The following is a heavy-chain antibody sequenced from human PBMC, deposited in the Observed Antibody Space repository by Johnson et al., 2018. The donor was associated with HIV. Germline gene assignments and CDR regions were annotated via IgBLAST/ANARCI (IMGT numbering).Heavy chain of an antibody. D-gene: IGHD3-22*01. J-gene: IGHJ3*02. CDR3: ARDYPYDRSPRGAFDI. Sequence: VQLVESGGNVVRPGGSLRLSCAASGFTFDDYGMSWVRQAPGKGLEWVGRIKSKTDGGTTDYAAPVQGRFTISRDDSKNTLYLQMNSLKTEDTAVYFCARDYPYDRSPRGAFDIWGQGTMVTVSS. V-gene: IGHV3-15*01. CDR2: IKSKTDGGTT. CDR1: GFTFDDYG.